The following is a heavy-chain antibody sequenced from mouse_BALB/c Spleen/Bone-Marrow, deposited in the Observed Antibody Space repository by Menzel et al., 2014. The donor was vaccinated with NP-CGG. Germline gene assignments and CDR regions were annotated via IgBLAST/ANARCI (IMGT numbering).Heavy chain of an antibody. CDR2: INPSNGGT. V-gene: IGHV1S81*02. D-gene: IGHD4-1*01. Sequence: QVQLQQSGAELMKPGASVKLSCKASGYTFTSYYMYWVKQRPGQGLEWIGEINPSNGGTNFNEKFKSRATLTVDKSSSTAYMQLSSLISEDSAVYYCTRGRTWDFDYWGQGTTLTVSS. CDR3: TRGRTWDFDY. J-gene: IGHJ2*01. CDR1: GYTFTSYY.